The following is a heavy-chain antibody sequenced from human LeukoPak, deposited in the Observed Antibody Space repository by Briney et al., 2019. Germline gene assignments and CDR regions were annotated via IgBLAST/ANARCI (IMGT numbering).Heavy chain of an antibody. Sequence: GGSLRLSCAASGFTFTNYTMNWVRQAPGKGLEWVSSISSSSSFLYYADSVKGRFTISRDNAKSSLYLQMNSLRAEDTAVFYCAREDIVATMTFDYWGQGILVTVSS. J-gene: IGHJ4*02. CDR3: AREDIVATMTFDY. CDR2: ISSSSSFL. V-gene: IGHV3-21*01. D-gene: IGHD5-12*01. CDR1: GFTFTNYT.